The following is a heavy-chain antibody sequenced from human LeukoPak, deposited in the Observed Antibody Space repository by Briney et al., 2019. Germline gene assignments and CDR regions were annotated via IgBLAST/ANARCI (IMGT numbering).Heavy chain of an antibody. J-gene: IGHJ4*02. CDR2: MNPNSGNT. CDR1: GYTFTSYD. CDR3: ARGPLNGDYEDY. D-gene: IGHD4-17*01. V-gene: IGHV1-8*01. Sequence: ASVKVSCKASGYTFTSYDINWVRQATGQGLEWMGWMNPNSGNTDYAQKFQGRVTMTRNTSISTAYMELSSLRSEDTAVYYCARGPLNGDYEDYWGQGTLVTVSS.